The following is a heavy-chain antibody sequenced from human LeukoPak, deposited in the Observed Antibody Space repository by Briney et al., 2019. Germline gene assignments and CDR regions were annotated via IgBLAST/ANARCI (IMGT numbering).Heavy chain of an antibody. D-gene: IGHD6-19*01. Sequence: GGSLRLSCSASGFTFSSYWMTWVRQAPGKGLEWLANIKEDGSIQYYLDSVRGRFTISRDNAKTSVYLQLNSLRADDTAVYYCARDVWTGVAVSDYWGQGTLVTVSS. CDR1: GFTFSSYW. CDR3: ARDVWTGVAVSDY. CDR2: IKEDGSIQ. V-gene: IGHV3-7*01. J-gene: IGHJ4*02.